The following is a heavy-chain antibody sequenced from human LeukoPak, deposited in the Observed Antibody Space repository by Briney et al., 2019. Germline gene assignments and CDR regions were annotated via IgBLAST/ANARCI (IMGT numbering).Heavy chain of an antibody. D-gene: IGHD3-10*01. CDR3: AKDFEGSRSYHCPFDY. CDR1: GFTFSSYA. J-gene: IGHJ4*02. CDR2: ISYDGSNK. Sequence: PGGSLRLSCAASGFTFSSYAMHWVRQAPGKGLEWVAVISYDGSNKYYADSVKGRFTISRDNSKDTLYLQMNSLRADDTAVYYCAKDFEGSRSYHCPFDYWGQGSLVTVSS. V-gene: IGHV3-30*04.